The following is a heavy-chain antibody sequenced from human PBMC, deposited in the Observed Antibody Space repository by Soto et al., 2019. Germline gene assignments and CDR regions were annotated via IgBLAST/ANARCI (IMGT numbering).Heavy chain of an antibody. CDR3: ARLEGILYGMDV. V-gene: IGHV3-13*04. CDR2: IGTAGDT. Sequence: EVQLVESGGGLVQPGGSLRLSCAASGFTFSSYDMHWGRQATGKGLEWVSAIGTAGDTYYPGSVKGRFTISRENAKNSLYLQMNSLRAGDTAVYYCARLEGILYGMDVWGQGTTVTVSS. J-gene: IGHJ6*02. CDR1: GFTFSSYD. D-gene: IGHD1-1*01.